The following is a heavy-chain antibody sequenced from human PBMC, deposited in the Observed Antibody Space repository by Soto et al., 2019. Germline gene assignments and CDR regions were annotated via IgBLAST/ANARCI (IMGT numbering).Heavy chain of an antibody. Sequence: PSETLSLTFAVYGGSFSGYYWSWIRQPPGKGLEWMGEINHSGSTNYNPSLKSRVTISVDTSKNQFSLKLSSVTAADTAVYYCERGRLGPPGITIFGVGTPPYGMDVWGQGTTVTVSS. CDR2: INHSGST. D-gene: IGHD3-3*01. CDR1: GGSFSGYY. CDR3: ERGRLGPPGITIFGVGTPPYGMDV. V-gene: IGHV4-34*01. J-gene: IGHJ6*02.